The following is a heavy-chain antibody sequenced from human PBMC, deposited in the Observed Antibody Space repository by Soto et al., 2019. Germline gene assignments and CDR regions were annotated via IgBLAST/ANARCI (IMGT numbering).Heavy chain of an antibody. D-gene: IGHD2-2*01. J-gene: IGHJ4*02. CDR1: GFTFSGFT. V-gene: IGHV3-48*02. CDR2: ISRSGETI. Sequence: EVQLVESGGGLVQPGGSLRLSCAASGFTFSGFTMNWVRQAPGRGLEWVSYISRSGETIYYADSVKGRFTISRENAENSLYLHMNSLRDEDTAVYDCASRNLADCSGTSCLYYFDYWGQGTLVTVSS. CDR3: ASRNLADCSGTSCLYYFDY.